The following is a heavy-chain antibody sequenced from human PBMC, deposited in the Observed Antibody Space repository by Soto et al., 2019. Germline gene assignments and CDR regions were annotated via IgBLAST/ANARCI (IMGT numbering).Heavy chain of an antibody. CDR2: ISDGGGNT. CDR1: GFTFSSYA. D-gene: IGHD5-18*01. V-gene: IGHV3-23*01. J-gene: IGHJ3*02. CDR3: AIHLWLSGAFDI. Sequence: GGSLRLSCAASGFTFSSYAMSWVRQAPGKGLEGVSTISDGGGNTYYADSVKGRFTISRDNSKNTLYLQMNSLRAEDTAVYYCAIHLWLSGAFDIWGQGTMVTVSS.